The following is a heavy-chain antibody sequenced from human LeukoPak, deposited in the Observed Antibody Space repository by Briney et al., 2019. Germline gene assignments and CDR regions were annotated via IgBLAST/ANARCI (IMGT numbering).Heavy chain of an antibody. CDR2: INHSGST. CDR1: GGSFSGYY. J-gene: IGHJ2*01. CDR3: ARGGNSSPKGRPSHSWYFDL. V-gene: IGHV4-34*01. D-gene: IGHD6-13*01. Sequence: SETLSLTCAVYGGSFSGYYWSWIRQPPGKGLEWIGEINHSGSTNYNPSLKSRVTISIDTSKKQLSLKLGSVTAADTAVYYCARGGNSSPKGRPSHSWYFDLWGRGTPVTVSS.